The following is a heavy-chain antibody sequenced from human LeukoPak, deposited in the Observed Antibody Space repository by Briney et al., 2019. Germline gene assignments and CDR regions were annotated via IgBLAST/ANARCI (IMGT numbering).Heavy chain of an antibody. V-gene: IGHV4-34*01. CDR3: ARGVRLVRLLWFGATYNWFDP. Sequence: SETLSLTCAVYGGSFSGYYWSWIRQPPGKGLEWIGEINHSGGTNYNPSLKSRVTISVDTSKNQFSLKLSSVTAADTAVYYCARGVRLVRLLWFGATYNWFDPWGQGTLVTVSS. D-gene: IGHD3-10*01. J-gene: IGHJ5*02. CDR1: GGSFSGYY. CDR2: INHSGGT.